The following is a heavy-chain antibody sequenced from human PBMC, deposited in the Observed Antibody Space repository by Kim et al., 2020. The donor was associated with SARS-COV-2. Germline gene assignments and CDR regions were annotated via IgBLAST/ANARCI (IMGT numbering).Heavy chain of an antibody. V-gene: IGHV3-48*02. D-gene: IGHD2-15*01. J-gene: IGHJ4*02. CDR3: AREGGVY. Sequence: SSSTIYYADSVKGRFTISRDNAKNSLYLQMNSLRDEDTAVYYCAREGGVYWGQGTLVTVSS. CDR2: SSSTI.